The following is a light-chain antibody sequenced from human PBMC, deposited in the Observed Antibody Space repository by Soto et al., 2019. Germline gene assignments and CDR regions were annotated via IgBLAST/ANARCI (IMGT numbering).Light chain of an antibody. CDR1: QSISSY. CDR2: AAS. Sequence: DIQMTQSPSSLSASVGDRVTITCRASQSISSYLNWYQQKPGKAPKLLIYAASSLQSGVPSRFSGSGSGTDFTLTISSLQPEDFATYYCQQSYSTLITFGGGPKLDIK. CDR3: QQSYSTLIT. V-gene: IGKV1-39*01. J-gene: IGKJ4*01.